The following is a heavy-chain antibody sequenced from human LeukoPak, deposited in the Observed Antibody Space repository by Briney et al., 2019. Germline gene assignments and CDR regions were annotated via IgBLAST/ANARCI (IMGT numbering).Heavy chain of an antibody. J-gene: IGHJ4*02. CDR1: GFTFSSYG. D-gene: IGHD3-22*01. CDR3: AKLYYFDSSGYYSLFRYFDY. V-gene: IGHV3-23*01. Sequence: GGSLRLSSAASGFTFSSYGMSGVRQAQGGGVGWGSTINRGVGASYADSVKGRFTISRANSKNTLFLQTHSLRAADTAVSYCAKLYYFDSSGYYSLFRYFDYWGQGTLVTVSS. CDR2: INRGVGA.